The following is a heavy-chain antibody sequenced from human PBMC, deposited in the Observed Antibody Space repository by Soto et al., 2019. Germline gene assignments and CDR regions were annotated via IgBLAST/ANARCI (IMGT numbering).Heavy chain of an antibody. CDR1: GGSISSYY. Sequence: SETLSLTCTVSGGSISSYYWSWIRQPPGKGLEWIGYIYYSGSTNYNPSPKSRVTISVDTSKNQFSLKLSSVTAADTAVYYCARVSLWQLGLDYWGQGTLVTVSS. D-gene: IGHD6-6*01. V-gene: IGHV4-59*01. CDR2: IYYSGST. J-gene: IGHJ4*02. CDR3: ARVSLWQLGLDY.